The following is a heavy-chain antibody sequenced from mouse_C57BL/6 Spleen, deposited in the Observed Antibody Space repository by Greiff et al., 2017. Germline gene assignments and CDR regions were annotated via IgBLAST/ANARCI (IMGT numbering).Heavy chain of an antibody. CDR1: GYTFTSYK. CDR2: IYPGNGDT. CDR3: ARDYGSRGWFAD. V-gene: IGHV1-12*01. J-gene: IGHJ3*01. D-gene: IGHD1-1*01. Sequence: QVQLQQSGAELVRPGASVKMSCKASGYTFTSYKMHWVKQTPRQGLEWIGAIYPGNGDTSYNQKFKGKATLTVDKSSSTAYMQLSSLTSEDSAVYFCARDYGSRGWFADWGQGTLVTVSA.